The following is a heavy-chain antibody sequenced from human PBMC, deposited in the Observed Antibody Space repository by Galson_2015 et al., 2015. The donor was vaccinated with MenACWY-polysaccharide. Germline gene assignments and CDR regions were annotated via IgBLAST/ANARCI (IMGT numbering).Heavy chain of an antibody. D-gene: IGHD3-16*01. Sequence: PALVTPTQTLALTCTFFGFSLSTSEVGVAWVRQPPGKALEWLAIIYWVNDKRYTPPLRSRLTITKDTSKIQVVLIMSNMDPVDTATYYCAHIMITFGGVANLDAFDVWGQGTMVTVSS. J-gene: IGHJ3*01. CDR1: GFSLSTSEVG. CDR3: AHIMITFGGVANLDAFDV. V-gene: IGHV2-5*02. CDR2: IYWVNDK.